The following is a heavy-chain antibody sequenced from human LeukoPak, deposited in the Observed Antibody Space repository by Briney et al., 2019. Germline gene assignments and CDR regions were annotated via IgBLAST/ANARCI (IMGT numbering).Heavy chain of an antibody. CDR2: ISGSGGST. CDR3: AKDTGYSSGWTYYFDY. J-gene: IGHJ4*02. Sequence: GGSLRLSCAASGFTFSSYAMSWVRQAPGKGLEWVSAISGSGGSTYYADSVKGRFTISRDNSKNTLYLQMSSLRAEDTAVYYCAKDTGYSSGWTYYFDYWGQGTLVTVSS. D-gene: IGHD6-19*01. CDR1: GFTFSSYA. V-gene: IGHV3-23*01.